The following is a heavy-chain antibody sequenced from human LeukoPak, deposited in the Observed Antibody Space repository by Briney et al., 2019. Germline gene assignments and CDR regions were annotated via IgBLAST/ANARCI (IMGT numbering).Heavy chain of an antibody. CDR2: IYPDDSDT. D-gene: IGHD6-19*01. J-gene: IGHJ4*02. CDR1: GYSFTSYW. CDR3: ARQRRSSGWPNDY. Sequence: PGESLKISCKGSGYSFTSYWIAWVRQMPGKGLEWMGIIYPDDSDTRYSPSFQGQVTITADKSISTAYLRWSSLKASDNAMYYCARQRRSSGWPNDYWGQGTLVTVSS. V-gene: IGHV5-51*01.